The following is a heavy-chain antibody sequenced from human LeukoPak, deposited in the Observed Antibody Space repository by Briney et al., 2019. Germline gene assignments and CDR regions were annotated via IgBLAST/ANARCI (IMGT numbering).Heavy chain of an antibody. CDR3: ARQDDSYYYGMDV. CDR2: IYPGDSDT. D-gene: IGHD3-3*01. J-gene: IGHJ6*02. Sequence: GESLKISCKGSGYSFTSYWIGWVRQIPGKGLEWMGIIYPGDSDTRYSPSFQGQVTISADKSISTAYLQWSSLKASDTAMYYCARQDDSYYYGMDVWGQGTTVTVSS. V-gene: IGHV5-51*01. CDR1: GYSFTSYW.